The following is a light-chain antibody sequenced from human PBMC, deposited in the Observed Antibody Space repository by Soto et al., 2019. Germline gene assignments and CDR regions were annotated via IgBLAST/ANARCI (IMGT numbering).Light chain of an antibody. Sequence: EIVLTQSPGTLSLSPGERATLSCRASQSVSSNYLAWYQQKPGQAPRLLIYGESRRATGIPDRFSGSGSGTDLTLNISRPEPEYFAVYYCHQYGGSPRVTFGGGTKVEIK. CDR1: QSVSSNY. CDR2: GES. CDR3: HQYGGSPRVT. J-gene: IGKJ4*01. V-gene: IGKV3-20*01.